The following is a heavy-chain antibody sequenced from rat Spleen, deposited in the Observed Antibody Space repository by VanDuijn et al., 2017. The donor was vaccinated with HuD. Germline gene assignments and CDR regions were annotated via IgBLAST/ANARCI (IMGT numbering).Heavy chain of an antibody. J-gene: IGHJ2*01. CDR3: ARHTVVAYYFDY. CDR2: ITYDGAKT. V-gene: IGHV5-25*01. CDR1: GFTFSDYG. D-gene: IGHD1-1*01. Sequence: EVQLVESGGGLVQPGKSMKLSCVASGFTFSDYGMAWVLQAPTKGLEWVASITYDGAKTFYRDSVKGRFTISRDNAKSTLYLQMDSLRSEDTATYYCARHTVVAYYFDYWGQGVMVTVSS.